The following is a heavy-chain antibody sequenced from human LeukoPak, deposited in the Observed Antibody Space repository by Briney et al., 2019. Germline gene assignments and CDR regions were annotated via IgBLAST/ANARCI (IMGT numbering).Heavy chain of an antibody. V-gene: IGHV1-8*03. CDR2: MNPNSGNT. D-gene: IGHD3-10*01. Sequence: ASVKVSCKASGYTFTSYDINWVRQAPGQGLEWMGWMNPNSGNTGYAQKFQGRVTITRNTSISTAYMELSSLRSEDTAVYYCARGLGVTMVRGVNRIFGYWGQGTLVTVSS. CDR3: ARGLGVTMVRGVNRIFGY. J-gene: IGHJ4*02. CDR1: GYTFTSYD.